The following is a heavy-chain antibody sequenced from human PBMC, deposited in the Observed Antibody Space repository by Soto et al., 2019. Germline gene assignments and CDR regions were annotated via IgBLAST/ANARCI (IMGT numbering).Heavy chain of an antibody. J-gene: IGHJ6*02. V-gene: IGHV3-33*01. D-gene: IGHD3-3*01. CDR1: GFTFTSYG. CDR3: ARDQDGTIFRNYYYGLDV. CDR2: IWYDGGHK. Sequence: QVQLVESGGGVVQPGRSLRLSCAASGFTFTSYGMHWVRQAPGKGLEWVAFIWYDGGHKYYADSVRGRVTISRDNSKDTLYLQMNSLRAEDTAVYYCARDQDGTIFRNYYYGLDVWGQGTTVTVSS.